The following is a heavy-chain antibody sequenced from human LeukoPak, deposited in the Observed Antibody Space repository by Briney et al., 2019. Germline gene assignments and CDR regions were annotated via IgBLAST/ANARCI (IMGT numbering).Heavy chain of an antibody. J-gene: IGHJ3*02. CDR3: AKEDSSGRSAFDI. Sequence: PGGSLRLSCAASGFTFSNAWMSWVRQAPGKGLEWVAVISYDGSNKYYADSVKGRFTISRDNSKNTLYLQMNSLRAEDTAVYYCAKEDSSGRSAFDIWGQGTMVTVSS. V-gene: IGHV3-30*18. CDR1: GFTFSNAW. D-gene: IGHD6-19*01. CDR2: ISYDGSNK.